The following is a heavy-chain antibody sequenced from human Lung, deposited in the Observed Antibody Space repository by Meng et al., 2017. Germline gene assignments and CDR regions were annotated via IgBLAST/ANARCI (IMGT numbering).Heavy chain of an antibody. CDR1: GYNFPDYY. J-gene: IGHJ4*02. CDR2: IDPKSGDT. V-gene: IGHV1-2*06. D-gene: IGHD6-13*01. Sequence: QGPRVKSGAVVKKPGASGKVSCKPSGYNFPDYYIHWVRLAPGQGLEWMGHIDPKSGDTRYAQKFQGRVTMTGDTSIGTAYMELTGLRSDDTALYYCARDEDISAAGKLFGDYWGQGTLVTVSS. CDR3: ARDEDISAAGKLFGDY.